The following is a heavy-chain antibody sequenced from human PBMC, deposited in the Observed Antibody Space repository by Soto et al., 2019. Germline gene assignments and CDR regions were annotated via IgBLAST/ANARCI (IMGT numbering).Heavy chain of an antibody. CDR3: AKGGAVSYYNYMDV. J-gene: IGHJ6*03. CDR1: GFTFSSYV. V-gene: IGHV3-23*01. CDR2: TSGGGDNT. Sequence: GGSLRLSCAASGFTFSSYVMSWVRQAPGKALEWVSSTSGGGDNTHYADSVKGRFTISRDNSKNTVYLQMNSLRDEDTAVYYCAKGGAVSYYNYMDVWGKGTTVTVSS.